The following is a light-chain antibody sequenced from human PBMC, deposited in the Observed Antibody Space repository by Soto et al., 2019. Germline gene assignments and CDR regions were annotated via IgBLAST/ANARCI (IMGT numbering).Light chain of an antibody. CDR2: EVS. CDR1: SSDVGSYNL. Sequence: QSALTQPASVSGSPGQSITISCTGTSSDVGSYNLVSWYQQHPGKAPKLMIYEVSKRPSGVSNRFSGSKSGNTASLTISGLQAEDEADYYCCSYAGRAYVFGTGTKVTGL. V-gene: IGLV2-23*02. J-gene: IGLJ1*01. CDR3: CSYAGRAYV.